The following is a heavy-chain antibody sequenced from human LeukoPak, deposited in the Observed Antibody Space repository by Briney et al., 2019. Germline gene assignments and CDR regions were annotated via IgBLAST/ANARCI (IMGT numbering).Heavy chain of an antibody. D-gene: IGHD4-17*01. V-gene: IGHV4-61*02. CDR1: GGSINSGGCY. CDR3: ARTYNYGDPIFDY. Sequence: SQTLSLTCTVSGGSINSGGCYWNWIRQPAGKGLEWIGRVYTSGNTNYNPSLKSRVIISVDTSKNQFSLKLSSVTAADTAVYYCARTYNYGDPIFDYWGQGTLATVSS. CDR2: VYTSGNT. J-gene: IGHJ4*02.